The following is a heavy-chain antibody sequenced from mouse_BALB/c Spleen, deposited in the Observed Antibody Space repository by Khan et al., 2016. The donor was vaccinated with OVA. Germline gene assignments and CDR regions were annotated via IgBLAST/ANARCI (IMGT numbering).Heavy chain of an antibody. D-gene: IGHD1-3*01. CDR1: GYTFTDFV. Sequence: QVQLQQSGAELVRPGVSVKLSCKGSGYTFTDFVMHWVKQSHAKSLEWIGVISTYYGDATYNQKFKGKATMTVDKSSSTAYMELARLTSDDSAIYYCARGSGNSRFAYWGQGTLVTVSA. V-gene: IGHV1S137*01. CDR3: ARGSGNSRFAY. J-gene: IGHJ3*01. CDR2: ISTYYGDA.